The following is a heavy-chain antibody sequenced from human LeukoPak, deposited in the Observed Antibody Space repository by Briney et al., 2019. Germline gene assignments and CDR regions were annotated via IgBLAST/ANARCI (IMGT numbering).Heavy chain of an antibody. Sequence: ASVKVSCKASGYTFTGYYMHWVRQAPGQGLEWMGWINPNSGGTNYAQKFQGRVTMTTDTSTSTAYMELRSLRSDDTAVYYCATGGDGITGTNAEYFQHWGQGTLVTVSS. CDR2: INPNSGGT. J-gene: IGHJ1*01. D-gene: IGHD1-7*01. CDR1: GYTFTGYY. CDR3: ATGGDGITGTNAEYFQH. V-gene: IGHV1-2*02.